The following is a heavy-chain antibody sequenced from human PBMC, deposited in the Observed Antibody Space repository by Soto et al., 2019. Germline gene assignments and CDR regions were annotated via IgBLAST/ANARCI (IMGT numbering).Heavy chain of an antibody. CDR2: ISGSGGST. V-gene: IGHV3-23*01. Sequence: SLRLSCAASGFTFSSYAMSWVRQAPGKGLEWVSAISGSGGSTYYADSVKGRFTISRDNSKNTLYLQMNSLRAEDTAVYYCAKSRGITMIVVVITRDAFDIWGQGTMVTVSS. CDR3: AKSRGITMIVVVITRDAFDI. J-gene: IGHJ3*02. D-gene: IGHD3-22*01. CDR1: GFTFSSYA.